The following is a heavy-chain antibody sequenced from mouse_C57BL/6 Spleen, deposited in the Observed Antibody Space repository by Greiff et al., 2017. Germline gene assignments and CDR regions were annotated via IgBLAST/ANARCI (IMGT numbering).Heavy chain of an antibody. CDR1: GYAFTNYL. J-gene: IGHJ4*01. Sequence: VQLQQSGAELVRPGTSVKVSCKASGYAFTNYLIEWVKQRPGQGLEWIGVINPGSGGTNYNEKFKGKATLTADKSSSTAYMQLSSLTSEDSAVYFCARVGRSYSFFMDYWGQGTSVTVSS. CDR2: INPGSGGT. D-gene: IGHD1-1*01. V-gene: IGHV1-54*01. CDR3: ARVGRSYSFFMDY.